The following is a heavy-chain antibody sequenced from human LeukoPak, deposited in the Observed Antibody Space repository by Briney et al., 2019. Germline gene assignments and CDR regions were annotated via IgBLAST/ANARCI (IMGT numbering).Heavy chain of an antibody. V-gene: IGHV3-7*01. CDR3: ARDRLVVGTSGGFDS. CDR1: GFTFSSFL. D-gene: IGHD2-2*01. CDR2: INQDGSEK. Sequence: GGSLRLSCAASGFTFSSFLMSWVRQAPGKGLEWVANINQDGSEKKYVDSVKGRFTISRDNAKNSLYLQMNSLRAEDTAVYYCARDRLVVGTSGGFDSWGQGTLVTVSS. J-gene: IGHJ4*02.